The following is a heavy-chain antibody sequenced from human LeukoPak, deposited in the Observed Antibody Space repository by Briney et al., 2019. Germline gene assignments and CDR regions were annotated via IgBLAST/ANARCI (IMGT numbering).Heavy chain of an antibody. V-gene: IGHV1-69*06. J-gene: IGHJ4*02. CDR3: ARASMVRGAEVVFFFDY. Sequence: SVKVSCKASGGTFSSYAISWVRQAPGQGLEWMGGIIPIFGTANYAQRFQGRVTITADKSTSTAYMELSSLRSEDTAVYYCARASMVRGAEVVFFFDYWGQGTLVTVSS. CDR2: IIPIFGTA. D-gene: IGHD3-10*01. CDR1: GGTFSSYA.